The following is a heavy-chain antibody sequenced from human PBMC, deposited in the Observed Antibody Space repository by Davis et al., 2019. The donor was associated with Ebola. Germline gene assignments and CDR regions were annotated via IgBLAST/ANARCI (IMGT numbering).Heavy chain of an antibody. V-gene: IGHV1-69*04. CDR1: GGTFSSYA. CDR3: AKPPTVTREYYYYGMDV. Sequence: SVKVSCKASGGTFSSYAISWVRQAPGQGLEWMGRIIPVLGIANYAQKFQGRVTITADKSTSTAYMELSSLRSEDTAVYYCAKPPTVTREYYYYGMDVWGQGTTVTVSS. CDR2: IIPVLGIA. D-gene: IGHD4-17*01. J-gene: IGHJ6*02.